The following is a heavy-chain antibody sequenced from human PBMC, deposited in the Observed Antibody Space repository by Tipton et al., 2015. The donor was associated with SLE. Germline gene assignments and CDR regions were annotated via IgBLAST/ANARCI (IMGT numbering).Heavy chain of an antibody. J-gene: IGHJ4*02. CDR2: IYYSGST. CDR1: GGSISSHY. Sequence: TLSLTCTVSGGSISSHYWGWIRQPPGKGLEWIGYIYYSGSTNYNPSLKSRVTISVDTSKNQFSLKLSSVTAADTAVYYCARESDDGGSRTYDYWGQGTLVTVSS. D-gene: IGHD2-15*01. CDR3: ARESDDGGSRTYDY. V-gene: IGHV4-59*11.